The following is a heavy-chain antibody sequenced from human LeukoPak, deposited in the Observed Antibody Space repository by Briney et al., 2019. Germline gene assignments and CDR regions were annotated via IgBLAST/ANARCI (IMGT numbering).Heavy chain of an antibody. J-gene: IGHJ3*02. CDR2: INRDGRST. CDR1: RFNVNNYW. Sequence: PGGSLRLSCAASRFNVNNYWMHWARQAPGKGLMWVSRINRDGRSTNYADSVKGRFTISRDNAKNTLHLQMNSLRVEDTAFYYCVRDGGRGDFDIWGQGTMVTVSS. V-gene: IGHV3-74*01. CDR3: VRDGGRGDFDI. D-gene: IGHD1-26*01.